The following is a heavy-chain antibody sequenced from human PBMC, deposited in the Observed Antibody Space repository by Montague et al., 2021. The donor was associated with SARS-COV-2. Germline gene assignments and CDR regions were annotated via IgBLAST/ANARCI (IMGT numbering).Heavy chain of an antibody. CDR3: ARRNYGGDKYYYYGMDV. Sequence: SLRLSCAASGFTFTDYWLRWLRQAPGKGPEWVANINQGGTEIHYLDSVNGRFTISRDNAKNSLYLQMNSLRAEDTAVYYCARRNYGGDKYYYYGMDVGGQGTTVTVSS. V-gene: IGHV3-7*01. CDR2: INQGGTEI. CDR1: GFTFTDYW. J-gene: IGHJ6*02. D-gene: IGHD4-23*01.